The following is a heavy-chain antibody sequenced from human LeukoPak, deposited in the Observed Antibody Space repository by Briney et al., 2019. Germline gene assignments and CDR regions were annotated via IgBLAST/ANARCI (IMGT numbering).Heavy chain of an antibody. CDR3: ATTNSGSYYYFDY. D-gene: IGHD1-26*01. Sequence: SETLSLTCTVSGDSISSGASYWSWIRQPPGKGLEWIGYIYDSGSTYYNPSLKTRVTISLDRSKNQFSLKLSSVTAADTAVYYCATTNSGSYYYFDYWGQGTLVTVSS. CDR1: GDSISSGASY. J-gene: IGHJ4*02. CDR2: IYDSGST. V-gene: IGHV4-30-2*01.